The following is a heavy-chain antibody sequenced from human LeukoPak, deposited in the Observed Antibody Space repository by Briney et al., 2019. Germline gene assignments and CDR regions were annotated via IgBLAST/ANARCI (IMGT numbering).Heavy chain of an antibody. V-gene: IGHV3-72*01. CDR2: IRNKANSYTT. CDR3: ARGGSSSSWYPFDY. D-gene: IGHD6-13*01. J-gene: IGHJ4*02. Sequence: GGSLRLPCAASGFTFSDHYMDWVRQAPGKGLKWVGRIRNKANSYTTEYAASVKGRFTISRDDSKNSLYLQMNSLKTEDTAVYYCARGGSSSSWYPFDYWGQGTLVTVSS. CDR1: GFTFSDHY.